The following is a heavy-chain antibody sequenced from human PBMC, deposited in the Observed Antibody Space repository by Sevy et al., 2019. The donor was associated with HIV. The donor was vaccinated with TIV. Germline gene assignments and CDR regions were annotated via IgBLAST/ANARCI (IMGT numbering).Heavy chain of an antibody. V-gene: IGHV3-48*03. J-gene: IGHJ4*02. CDR2: ISNSGTAM. CDR3: ARDLPPSATTVPHFDC. CDR1: GFTFSSYE. Sequence: GGSLRLSCAASGFTFSSYEMNWVRQAPGKGLEWVSYISNSGTAMYYSDSVRGRFTISRDNARRSLYLQMNSLRAEDTAVHYCARDLPPSATTVPHFDCWGQGALVTVS. D-gene: IGHD4-4*01.